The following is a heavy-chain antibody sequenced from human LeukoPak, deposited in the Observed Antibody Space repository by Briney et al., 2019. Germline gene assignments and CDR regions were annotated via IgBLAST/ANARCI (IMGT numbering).Heavy chain of an antibody. CDR2: INPNSGGT. Sequence: GASVKVSCKASGYTSTGYYMHWVRQAPGQGLEWMGWINPNSGGTNYAQKFQGWVTMTRDTSISTAYMELSRLTSYDTAVYYCAREGVAAADTNWFDPWGQGTLVTVSS. CDR1: GYTSTGYY. V-gene: IGHV1-2*04. D-gene: IGHD6-13*01. J-gene: IGHJ5*02. CDR3: AREGVAAADTNWFDP.